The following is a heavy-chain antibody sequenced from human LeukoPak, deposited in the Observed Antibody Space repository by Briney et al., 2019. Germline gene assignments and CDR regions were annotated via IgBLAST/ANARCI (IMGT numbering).Heavy chain of an antibody. J-gene: IGHJ6*03. CDR1: GFTVSSNY. CDR3: ARDKSGIGYYYYYYMDV. D-gene: IGHD3-10*01. CDR2: IFSGGST. Sequence: GGSLRLSCAASGFTVSSNYMSWVRQAPGKGLEWVSVIFSGGSTYYADSVKGRFTISRDNSKNTLYLQMNSLRAEDTAVYYCARDKSGIGYYYYYYMDVWGKGTTVTVSS. V-gene: IGHV3-66*02.